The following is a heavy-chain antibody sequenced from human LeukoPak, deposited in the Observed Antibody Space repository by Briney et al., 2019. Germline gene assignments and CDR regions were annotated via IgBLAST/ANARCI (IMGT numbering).Heavy chain of an antibody. CDR3: ARDQSIYYYYGMDV. CDR2: TNIDGRYT. V-gene: IGHV3-74*01. D-gene: IGHD6-6*01. Sequence: GGSLRLSCAASGFTFNKYYMHWVRQAPGKGLVWVSRTNIDGRYTSYADSVKGRFTMSRDNAKNTLYLQMDSLRAEDTAVYYCARDQSIYYYYGMDVWGQGTTVTVSS. CDR1: GFTFNKYY. J-gene: IGHJ6*02.